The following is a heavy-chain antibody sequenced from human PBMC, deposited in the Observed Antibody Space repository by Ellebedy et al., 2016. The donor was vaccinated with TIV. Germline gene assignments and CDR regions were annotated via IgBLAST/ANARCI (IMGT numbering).Heavy chain of an antibody. J-gene: IGHJ3*02. Sequence: ASVKVSCKASGYTFTSYAMHWVRQAPGQRLEWMGWINAGNGNTKYSPKFQGRVTITRDTSASTAYIELSRLTSDDTAMYYCARRGYSSGPYWAFDIWGQGTLVTVPS. D-gene: IGHD6-19*01. CDR1: GYTFTSYA. CDR2: INAGNGNT. CDR3: ARRGYSSGPYWAFDI. V-gene: IGHV1-3*01.